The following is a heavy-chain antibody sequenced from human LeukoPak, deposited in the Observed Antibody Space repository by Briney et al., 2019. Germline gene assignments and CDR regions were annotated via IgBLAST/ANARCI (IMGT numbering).Heavy chain of an antibody. D-gene: IGHD3-3*01. J-gene: IGHJ5*02. CDR1: GGSISSYY. V-gene: IGHV4-59*01. CDR3: ARVHEESGFWSGRVNWLDP. CDR2: IYYSGST. Sequence: KPSETLSLTCTVSGGSISSYYWSWIRQPPGKGLEWIGYIYYSGSTNYNPSLKSRVTISVDTSKNQFSLKLSSVTAADTAVYYCARVHEESGFWSGRVNWLDPWGQGTLVTVSS.